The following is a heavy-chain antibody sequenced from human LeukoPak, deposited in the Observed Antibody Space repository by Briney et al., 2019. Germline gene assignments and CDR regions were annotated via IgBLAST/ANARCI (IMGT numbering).Heavy chain of an antibody. CDR2: ISDSGEKT. CDR1: GFTFSSYG. J-gene: IGHJ4*02. D-gene: IGHD2-2*02. CDR3: AKIKYPLPPYYFGY. V-gene: IGHV3-23*01. Sequence: GGSLRLSCAASGFTFSSYGVSWVRQVPGMGLEWVSEISDSGEKTNYAASVRGRFTISRDNSKNTLYLQMTSLRAEDTAIYYCAKIKYPLPPYYFGYWGQGTLVTVSS.